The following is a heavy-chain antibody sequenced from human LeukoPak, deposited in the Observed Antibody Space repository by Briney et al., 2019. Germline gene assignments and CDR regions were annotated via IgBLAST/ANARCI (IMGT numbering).Heavy chain of an antibody. CDR3: ARDFYGSGSLKFDY. CDR1: GFTFDDYG. J-gene: IGHJ4*02. Sequence: PGGSLRLSCAASGFTFDDYGMSWVRQAPGKGLEWVSCINWNGGSTGYADSVKGRFTISRDNAKNSLYLQMNSLRAEDTALYYCARDFYGSGSLKFDYWGQGTLVTVSS. D-gene: IGHD3-10*01. CDR2: INWNGGST. V-gene: IGHV3-20*04.